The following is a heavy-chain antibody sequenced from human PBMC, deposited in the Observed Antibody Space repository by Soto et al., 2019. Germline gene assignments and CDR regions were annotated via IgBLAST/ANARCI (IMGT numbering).Heavy chain of an antibody. CDR2: ISAYNGNT. CDR1: GYTFTSYG. J-gene: IGHJ4*02. Sequence: ASVKVSCKASGYTFTSYGISWVRQAPGQGLEWMGWISAYNGNTNYAQKLQGRVTMTTDTSTSTAYMELRSLRSDDTAVYYCARHGDYYGASYYFDYWGQGTLVTVS. D-gene: IGHD3-10*01. CDR3: ARHGDYYGASYYFDY. V-gene: IGHV1-18*01.